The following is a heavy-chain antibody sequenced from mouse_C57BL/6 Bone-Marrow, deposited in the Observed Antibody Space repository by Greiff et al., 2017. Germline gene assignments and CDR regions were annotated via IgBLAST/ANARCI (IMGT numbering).Heavy chain of an antibody. V-gene: IGHV1-63*01. CDR1: GYTFTNYW. CDR3: ARDTLYAMDY. CDR2: IYPGGGYT. D-gene: IGHD5-1-1*01. J-gene: IGHJ4*01. Sequence: VQGVESGAELVRPGTSVKMSCKASGYTFTNYWIGWAKQRPGHGLEWIGDIYPGGGYTNYNEKFNGKATLTADKSSSTAYMQFSSLTSEDSAIYYCARDTLYAMDYWGQGTSVTVSS.